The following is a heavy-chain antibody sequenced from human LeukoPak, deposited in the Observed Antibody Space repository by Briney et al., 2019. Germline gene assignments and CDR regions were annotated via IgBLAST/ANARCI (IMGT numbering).Heavy chain of an antibody. Sequence: GGSLKLSCAASGFDFSGFYIHWLRQASGRGLEWVGLIRSKPSSYTTVYAASVKGRFTISRDDSKNTTYLQMNSLKAEDTAVYYCTRQHCSGGSCSYVDYWGQGTLATVSS. CDR2: IRSKPSSYTT. CDR1: GFDFSGFY. D-gene: IGHD2-15*01. V-gene: IGHV3-73*01. J-gene: IGHJ4*02. CDR3: TRQHCSGGSCSYVDY.